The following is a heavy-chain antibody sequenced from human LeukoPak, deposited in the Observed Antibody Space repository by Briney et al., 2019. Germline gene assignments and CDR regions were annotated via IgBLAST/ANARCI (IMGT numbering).Heavy chain of an antibody. CDR3: ARDTAATKDAFDI. Sequence: VASVKVSCKASRYTFSGHSMHWVRQAPGQGLEWMGWINPNSGGTNYAQKFQDRVTMTRDTSISTAYMELSSLRSDDTAVYYCARDTAATKDAFDIWGQGTMVTVSS. J-gene: IGHJ3*02. CDR1: RYTFSGHS. V-gene: IGHV1-2*02. D-gene: IGHD1-14*01. CDR2: INPNSGGT.